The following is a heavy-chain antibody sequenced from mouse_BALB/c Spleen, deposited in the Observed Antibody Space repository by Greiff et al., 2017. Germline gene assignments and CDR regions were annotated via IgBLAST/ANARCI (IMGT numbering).Heavy chain of an antibody. J-gene: IGHJ2*01. CDR3: AREGSNHLDY. CDR2: IDPFNGGT. D-gene: IGHD1-1*01. V-gene: IGHV1-31*01. Sequence: VQLQQSGPELMKPGASVKISCKASGYSFTSYYMHWVKQSHGKSLEWIGYIDPFNGGTSYNQKFKGKATLTVDKSSSTAYMELSSLTSEDSAVYYCAREGSNHLDYWGQGTTLTVSS. CDR1: GYSFTSYY.